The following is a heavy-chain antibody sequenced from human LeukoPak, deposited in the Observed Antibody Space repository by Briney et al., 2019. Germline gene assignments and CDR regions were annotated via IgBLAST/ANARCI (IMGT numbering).Heavy chain of an antibody. Sequence: GESLKISCRGSGYSFTSYWIGWGRQMPGKGLGWVRIIYPGDSDTRYSPYFQVQVTISADKSITTAYLQWSSLKASDTAMYYCARHANNYFDCWGQGTLVTVSS. CDR1: GYSFTSYW. J-gene: IGHJ4*02. CDR2: IYPGDSDT. V-gene: IGHV5-51*01. D-gene: IGHD4/OR15-4a*01. CDR3: ARHANNYFDC.